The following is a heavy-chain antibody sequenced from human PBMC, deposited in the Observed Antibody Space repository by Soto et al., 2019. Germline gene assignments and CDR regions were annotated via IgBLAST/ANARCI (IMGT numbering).Heavy chain of an antibody. Sequence: GASVKVSCKASGYMFISYGISWVRQAPGQGLEWMGWITPYNGNTNYVQRFQNRVTMTTDTSTSTAYMELRSLRSDDTAVYYCVRDRGYSYGYNYYYYYSLDVWGQGTTVTVSS. CDR3: VRDRGYSYGYNYYYYYSLDV. CDR2: ITPYNGNT. CDR1: GYMFISYG. J-gene: IGHJ6*02. V-gene: IGHV1-18*01. D-gene: IGHD5-18*01.